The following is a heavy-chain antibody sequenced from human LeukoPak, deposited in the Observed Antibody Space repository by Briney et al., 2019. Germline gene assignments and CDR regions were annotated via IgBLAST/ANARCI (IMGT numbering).Heavy chain of an antibody. CDR2: ISSSSTI. Sequence: GGSLRLSCVASGFTFSSYSMNWVRQAPGKGLEWVSYISSSSTIYYADSVKGRFTISRDNAKNSLYLQMNSLRAEDTAVYYCARDSAATGTWWFDPWGQGTLVTVSS. CDR1: GFTFSSYS. D-gene: IGHD6-13*01. CDR3: ARDSAATGTWWFDP. J-gene: IGHJ5*02. V-gene: IGHV3-48*01.